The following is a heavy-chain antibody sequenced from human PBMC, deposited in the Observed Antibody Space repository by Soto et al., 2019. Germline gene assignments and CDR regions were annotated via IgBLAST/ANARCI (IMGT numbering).Heavy chain of an antibody. D-gene: IGHD5-18*01. CDR3: ARVVDKAMGYYYYYYYGMDV. CDR1: GFTFSSYW. J-gene: IGHJ6*02. V-gene: IGHV3-7*01. Sequence: GGSLRLSCAASGFTFSSYWMSWVRQAPGKGLEWVANIKQDGSDKYYVDSVKGRFTISRDNAKNSLYLQMNSLRAEDTAVYYCARVVDKAMGYYYYYYYGMDVWGQGTTVTVSS. CDR2: IKQDGSDK.